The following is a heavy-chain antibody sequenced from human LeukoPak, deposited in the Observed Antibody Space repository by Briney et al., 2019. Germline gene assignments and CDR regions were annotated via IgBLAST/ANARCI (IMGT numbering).Heavy chain of an antibody. D-gene: IGHD6-19*01. CDR2: IYYSGST. CDR1: GGSISSGGYC. V-gene: IGHV4-31*03. CDR3: ARAEDSSGWKN. Sequence: SETLSLTCTVSGGSISSGGYCWSWIRQHPGKGLEWIGYIYYSGSTYYNPSLKSRVTISVDTSKNQFSLKLSSVTAADTAVYYCARAEDSSGWKNWGQGTLVTVSS. J-gene: IGHJ4*02.